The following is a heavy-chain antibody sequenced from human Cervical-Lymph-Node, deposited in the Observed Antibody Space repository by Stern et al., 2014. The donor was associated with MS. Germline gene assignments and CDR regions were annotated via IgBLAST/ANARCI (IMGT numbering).Heavy chain of an antibody. V-gene: IGHV3-21*01. CDR2: ISSSSSYI. Sequence: EMKLVESGGGLVKPGGSLRLSCAASGFTFSSYSMHWVRQAPGKALEWVSSISSSSSYIYYADSVKGRFTISRDNAKNSLYLQMNSLRAEDTAVYYCAREEFGELTAYFDYWGQGTLVTVAS. J-gene: IGHJ4*02. D-gene: IGHD3-10*01. CDR3: AREEFGELTAYFDY. CDR1: GFTFSSYS.